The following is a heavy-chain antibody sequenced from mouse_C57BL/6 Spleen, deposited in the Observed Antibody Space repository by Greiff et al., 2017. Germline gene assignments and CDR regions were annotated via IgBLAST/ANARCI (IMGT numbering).Heavy chain of an antibody. J-gene: IGHJ2*01. CDR2: INPYNGGT. D-gene: IGHD2-1*01. CDR1: GYTFTDYY. CDR3: ARQDYGNHSFDY. Sequence: LVEPGASVKMSCKASGYTFTDYYLNWVKQSHGKSLEWIGVINPYNGGTSYNQKFKGKATLTVDKSSSTAYMELNRLTSEDSAVYYCARQDYGNHSFDYWGQGTTLTVSS. V-gene: IGHV1-19*01.